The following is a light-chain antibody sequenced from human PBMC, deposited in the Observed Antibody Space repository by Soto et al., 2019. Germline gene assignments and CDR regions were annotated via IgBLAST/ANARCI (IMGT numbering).Light chain of an antibody. CDR2: AAS. V-gene: IGKV1-39*01. Sequence: DIQMTQSPSSLSASVGDRVTITCRASQNINTNLNWYQQKAGRNPNLLIYAASSLQGGVPSRFSGSASGTEFTLTISSLQPEDFATYYCQQTYNFPPTFGGGTTVGVK. CDR1: QNINTN. CDR3: QQTYNFPPT. J-gene: IGKJ4*01.